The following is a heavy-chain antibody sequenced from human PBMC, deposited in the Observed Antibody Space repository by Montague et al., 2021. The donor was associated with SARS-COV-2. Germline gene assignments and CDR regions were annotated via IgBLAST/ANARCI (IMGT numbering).Heavy chain of an antibody. V-gene: IGHV4-34*01. J-gene: IGHJ4*02. D-gene: IGHD6-25*01. Sequence: SETLSLTCAVYGGSFSGYCWSWIRQPPGKGLEWIGEVTHRGSTNYNPSLKSPVTISLDTSNNHFSLKLSSVTAADTAVYYCARGPLRGGAAETPFDLWGQGTLVTVSS. CDR2: VTHRGST. CDR1: GGSFSGYC. CDR3: ARGPLRGGAAETPFDL.